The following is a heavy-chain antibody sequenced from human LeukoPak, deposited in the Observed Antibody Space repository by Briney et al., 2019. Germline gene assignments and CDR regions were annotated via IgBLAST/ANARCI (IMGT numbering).Heavy chain of an antibody. J-gene: IGHJ3*02. CDR1: GYTFTGYY. CDR3: ARGTGTTLPRSAFDI. D-gene: IGHD1-7*01. V-gene: IGHV1-2*04. Sequence: ASVKVSCKASGYTFTGYYMHWVRQAPGQGLEWMGWINPNSGGTNYAQKFQGWVTMTRDTSISTAYMELSRLRSDDTAVYYCARGTGTTLPRSAFDIWGQGTMVTVSS. CDR2: INPNSGGT.